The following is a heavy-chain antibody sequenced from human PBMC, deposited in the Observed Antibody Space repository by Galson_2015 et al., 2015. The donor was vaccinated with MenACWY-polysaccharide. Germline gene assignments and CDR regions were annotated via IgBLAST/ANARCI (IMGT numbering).Heavy chain of an antibody. CDR3: AKGSKYGYYFAMDV. J-gene: IGHJ6*02. CDR1: GFTFDDYA. Sequence: SLRLSCAASGFTFDDYAVHWVRQAPGKGLEWVSGISWNSGNIGYAGSVKGRFTISRDNAKNSLYLQMNSLRTEDTALYYCAKGSKYGYYFAMDVWGQGTTVTVFS. V-gene: IGHV3-9*01. D-gene: IGHD4-11*01. CDR2: ISWNSGNI.